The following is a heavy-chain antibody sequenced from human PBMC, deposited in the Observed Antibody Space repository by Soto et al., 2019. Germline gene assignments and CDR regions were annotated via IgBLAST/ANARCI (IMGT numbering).Heavy chain of an antibody. CDR2: IIPIFGTA. Sequence: QVQLVQSGAEVKKPGSSVKVSCKASGGTFSSYAISWVRQAPGQGLEWMGGIIPIFGTANYAQKFQGRVTITADESTSTAYMELSSLRSEDTAVYYCARAVVTARQTQIYYYYYYGMDVWGQGTTVTVSS. CDR1: GGTFSSYA. D-gene: IGHD2-21*02. CDR3: ARAVVTARQTQIYYYYYYGMDV. V-gene: IGHV1-69*01. J-gene: IGHJ6*02.